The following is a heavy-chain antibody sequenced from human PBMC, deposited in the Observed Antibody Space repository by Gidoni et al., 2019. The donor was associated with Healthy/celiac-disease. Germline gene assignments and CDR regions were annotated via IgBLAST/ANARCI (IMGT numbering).Heavy chain of an antibody. V-gene: IGHV4-34*01. D-gene: IGHD2-15*01. Sequence: QVQLQQWGAGLLKPSETLSLPCAVYGGSFSGYYWSWLRQPPGKGLEWIGEINHSGSTNYNPSLKSRVTISVDTSKNQFSLKLSSVTAADTAVYYCARGEACSGGSCTNWFDPWGQGTLVTVSS. J-gene: IGHJ5*02. CDR2: INHSGST. CDR1: GGSFSGYY. CDR3: ARGEACSGGSCTNWFDP.